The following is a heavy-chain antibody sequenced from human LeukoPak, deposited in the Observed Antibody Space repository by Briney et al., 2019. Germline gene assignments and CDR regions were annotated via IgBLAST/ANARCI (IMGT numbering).Heavy chain of an antibody. CDR3: ARDNVHSGYDYVPREFDY. CDR2: ISAYNGNT. J-gene: IGHJ4*02. D-gene: IGHD5-12*01. V-gene: IGHV1-18*01. CDR1: GYTFTSYG. Sequence: ASVKVSCKASGYTFTSYGISWVRQAPGQGLEWMGWISAYNGNTNYAQKLQGRVTMTADTSTSTAYMELRSLRSDDTAVYYCARDNVHSGYDYVPREFDYRGQGTLVTVSS.